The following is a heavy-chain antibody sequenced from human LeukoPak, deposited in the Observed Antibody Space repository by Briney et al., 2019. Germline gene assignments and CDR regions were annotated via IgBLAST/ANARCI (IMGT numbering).Heavy chain of an antibody. V-gene: IGHV3-33*01. D-gene: IGHD6-13*01. CDR2: IWYDGSNK. CDR1: GFTFSSYG. Sequence: GRSLRLSCAAPGFTFSSYGMHWVRQAPGKGLEWVAVIWYDGSNKYYADSVKGRFTISRDNSKNTLYLQMNSLRAEDTAVYYCARDHSVYSSSRGNWFDPWGQGTLVTVSS. J-gene: IGHJ5*02. CDR3: ARDHSVYSSSRGNWFDP.